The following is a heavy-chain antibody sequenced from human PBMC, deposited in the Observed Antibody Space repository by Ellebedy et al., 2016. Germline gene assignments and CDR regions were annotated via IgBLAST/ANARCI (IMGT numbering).Heavy chain of an antibody. V-gene: IGHV3-9*01. CDR2: ISWNSGRM. CDR3: AKGTLGQLPYFDY. Sequence: SLKISXAASGFTFDDYAMHWVRQGPGKGLEWVSGISWNSGRMGYADSVKGRFTISRDNAKNSLYLQMNSLRAEDTALYYCAKGTLGQLPYFDYWGQGTLVTVSS. CDR1: GFTFDDYA. J-gene: IGHJ4*02. D-gene: IGHD2-2*01.